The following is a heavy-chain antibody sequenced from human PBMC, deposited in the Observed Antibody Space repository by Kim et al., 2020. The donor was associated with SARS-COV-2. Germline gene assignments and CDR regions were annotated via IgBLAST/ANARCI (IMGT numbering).Heavy chain of an antibody. Sequence: SETLSLTCAVYGGSFSGYYWSWIRQPPGKGLEWIGEINHSGSTNYNPSLKSRVTISVDTSKNQFSLKLRSVTAADTAVYYCARGPDIVVVPAAHPVGGMDVWGQGTTVTVSS. D-gene: IGHD2-2*01. V-gene: IGHV4-34*01. CDR1: GGSFSGYY. J-gene: IGHJ6*02. CDR2: INHSGST. CDR3: ARGPDIVVVPAAHPVGGMDV.